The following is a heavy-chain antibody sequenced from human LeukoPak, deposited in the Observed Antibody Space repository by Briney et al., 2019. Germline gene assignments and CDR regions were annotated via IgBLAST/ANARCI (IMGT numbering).Heavy chain of an antibody. J-gene: IGHJ4*02. D-gene: IGHD2/OR15-2a*01. CDR2: IKSKADGGTT. V-gene: IGHV3-15*01. CDR3: TTRIFH. CDR1: GFTFSNAW. Sequence: GGSLRLSCAAPGFTFSNAWMNWVRQAPGKGLEWGGRIKSKADGGTTDYAAPVKGRFTTSRDDSKNTLYLQMSSLKTGDTAVYYCTTRIFHWSQGTLVTVPS.